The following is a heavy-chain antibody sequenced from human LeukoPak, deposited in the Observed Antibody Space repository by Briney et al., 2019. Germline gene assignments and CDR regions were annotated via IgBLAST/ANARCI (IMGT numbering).Heavy chain of an antibody. D-gene: IGHD3-10*01. V-gene: IGHV1-46*01. CDR3: ARTKSGLWFGESTARSAFDI. CDR1: GYTFTGYY. CDR2: INPSGGST. Sequence: VASVKVSCKASGYTFTGYYMHWVRQAPGQGLEWMGIINPSGGSTSYAQKFQGRVTMTRDMSTSTVYMELSSLRSEDTAVYYCARTKSGLWFGESTARSAFDIWGQGTMVTVSS. J-gene: IGHJ3*02.